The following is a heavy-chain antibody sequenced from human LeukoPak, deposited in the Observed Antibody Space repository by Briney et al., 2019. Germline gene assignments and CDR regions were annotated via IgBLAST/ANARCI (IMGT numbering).Heavy chain of an antibody. CDR2: ISWNSGSI. D-gene: IGHD6-19*01. J-gene: IGHJ6*02. Sequence: GGSLRLSCAASGFTFDDYAMHWVRQAPGKGLEWVSGISWNSGSIDYADSVKGRFTISGDNAKNSLYLQMNSLRAEDTAVYYCARMGSGWYVYYYYGMDVWGQGTTVTVSS. CDR1: GFTFDDYA. CDR3: ARMGSGWYVYYYYGMDV. V-gene: IGHV3-9*01.